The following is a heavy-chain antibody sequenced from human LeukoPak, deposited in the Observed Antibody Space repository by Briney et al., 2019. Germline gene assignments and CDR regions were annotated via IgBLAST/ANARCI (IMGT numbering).Heavy chain of an antibody. D-gene: IGHD3-16*01. V-gene: IGHV3-23*01. CDR3: AKDGADYGSDYFDY. CDR1: GFTFSSYA. CDR2: ISGGGGTT. Sequence: PGGSLRLSCAASGFTFSSYAMSWVRQAPGKGLEWVSRISGGGGTTYYAASVKGRFTISRDNSKNTLYLQINSLRAEDTAVYYCAKDGADYGSDYFDYWGQGTLVTVSS. J-gene: IGHJ4*02.